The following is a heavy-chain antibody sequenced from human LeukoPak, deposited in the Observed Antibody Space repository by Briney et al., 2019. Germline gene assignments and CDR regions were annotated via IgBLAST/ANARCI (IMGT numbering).Heavy chain of an antibody. J-gene: IGHJ6*03. CDR1: GFTFSDYY. CDR2: ISTSGNTI. Sequence: GGSLRLSCVASGFTFSDYYMNWIRQAPGKGLEWVAYISTSGNTIYYADSVKGRFTISRDNAKKSLYLQMNSLRAEDTAVYSCARGDYSYYYYVDVGDIGTTVTISS. CDR3: ARGDYSYYYYVDV. V-gene: IGHV3-11*01. D-gene: IGHD2-21*02.